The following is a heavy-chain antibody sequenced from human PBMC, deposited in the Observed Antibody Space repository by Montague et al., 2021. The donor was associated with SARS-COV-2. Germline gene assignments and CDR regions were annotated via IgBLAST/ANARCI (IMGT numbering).Heavy chain of an antibody. CDR2: IYSSGST. D-gene: IGHD3-22*01. Sequence: SETLSLTCTVSGGSISSSGYYWGWIRQPPGKGLGWIGSIYSSGSTYYTPSLKSRVTISVDSSKNQFSLKLCSVAAAATAVYYCATFPTSYYYDSKAAPATPDAFDIWGQGTMVTVSS. CDR3: ATFPTSYYYDSKAAPATPDAFDI. J-gene: IGHJ3*02. CDR1: GGSISSSGYY. V-gene: IGHV4-39*01.